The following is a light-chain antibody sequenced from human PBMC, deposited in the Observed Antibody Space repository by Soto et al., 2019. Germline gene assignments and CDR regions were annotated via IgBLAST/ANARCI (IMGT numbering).Light chain of an antibody. CDR1: QSISSY. CDR2: AAS. CDR3: QQSYSTPYT. Sequence: DIQMTQSPSSLSASVGDRVTITCRASQSISSYLNCYQQKPGKAPKLLIYAASSLQSGFPSRFSGSGSGTDFTLTISSLQPADFATYYCQQSYSTPYTFGQGTKLEIK. V-gene: IGKV1-39*01. J-gene: IGKJ2*01.